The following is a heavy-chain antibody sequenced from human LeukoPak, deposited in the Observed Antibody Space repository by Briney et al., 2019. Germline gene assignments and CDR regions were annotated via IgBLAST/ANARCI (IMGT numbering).Heavy chain of an antibody. D-gene: IGHD3-16*01. CDR2: ISGSGGSI. CDR3: AWGRNFDY. CDR1: GFTFSSYG. Sequence: GGTLRLSCAASGFTFSSYGMSWVRQAPGMGLEWVSAISGSGGSIYYADSVKGRFTISRDNSKNTLYLQMNSLRAEDTAVYYCAWGRNFDYWGQGTLVTVSS. J-gene: IGHJ4*02. V-gene: IGHV3-23*01.